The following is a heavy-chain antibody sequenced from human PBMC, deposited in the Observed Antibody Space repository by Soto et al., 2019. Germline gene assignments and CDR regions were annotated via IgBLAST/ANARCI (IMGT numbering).Heavy chain of an antibody. CDR2: IYHSGST. J-gene: IGHJ4*02. V-gene: IGHV4-38-2*01. CDR1: GYSLSTGYY. CDR3: ARVSDDSSGYRIDY. D-gene: IGHD3-22*01. Sequence: SETLSFTSAVSGYSLSTGYYWGWIRQPPGKGLEWIGIIYHSGSTYYNPSLKSRVTISVDTSKNQFSLKLSSVTAADTAVYYCARVSDDSSGYRIDYWGQGTLVTVSS.